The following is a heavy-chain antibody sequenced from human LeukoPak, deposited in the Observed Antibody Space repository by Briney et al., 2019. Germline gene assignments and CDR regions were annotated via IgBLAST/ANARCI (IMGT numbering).Heavy chain of an antibody. CDR1: GGFISSGGYY. J-gene: IGHJ3*02. CDR3: ARSMGSYGLDAFDI. D-gene: IGHD3-16*01. V-gene: IGHV4-31*03. CDR2: IYYSGST. Sequence: TSQTLSLTCTVSGGFISSGGYYWSWIRQHPGKGLEWIGYIYYSGSTYYNPSLKSRVTISVDTSKNQFSLKLSSVTAADTAVYYCARSMGSYGLDAFDIWGQGTMVTVSS.